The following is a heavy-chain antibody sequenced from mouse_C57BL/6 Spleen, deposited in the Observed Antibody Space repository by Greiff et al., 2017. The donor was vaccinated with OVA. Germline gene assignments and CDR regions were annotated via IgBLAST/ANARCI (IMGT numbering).Heavy chain of an antibody. CDR3: ASLLTGTEFAY. CDR2: IHPNSGST. J-gene: IGHJ3*01. CDR1: GYTFTSYW. D-gene: IGHD4-1*01. Sequence: VQLQQPGAELVKPGASVKLSCKASGYTFTSYWMHWVKQRPGQGLEWIGMIHPNSGSTNYNEKFKSKATLTVDKSSSTAYMQLSSLTSEDSAVYFCASLLTGTEFAYWGHETLVTVSA. V-gene: IGHV1-64*01.